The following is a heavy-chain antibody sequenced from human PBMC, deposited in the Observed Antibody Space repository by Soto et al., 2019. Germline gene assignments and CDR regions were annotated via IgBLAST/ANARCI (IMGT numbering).Heavy chain of an antibody. V-gene: IGHV6-1*01. CDR3: ARAPFGSGWYVYYFDY. D-gene: IGHD6-19*01. CDR2: TYSRSQWYY. J-gene: IGHJ4*02. CDR1: GGSISKSAA. Sequence: SETLSLTCTVSGGSISKSAAWNWIRQSPSRGLEWLGRTYSRSQWYYDYAPSVKSRITINPDTSKNQFSLQLNSVTPEDTAVYYCARAPFGSGWYVYYFDYWGQGMLVTVS.